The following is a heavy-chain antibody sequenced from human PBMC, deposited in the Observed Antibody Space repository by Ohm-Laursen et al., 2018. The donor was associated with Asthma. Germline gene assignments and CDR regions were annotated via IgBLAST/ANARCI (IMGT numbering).Heavy chain of an antibody. J-gene: IGHJ4*02. CDR3: ARDSRYYYGSGSYD. CDR2: ISSGSSTI. Sequence: SLRLSCAASGFTFSSYSMNWVRQAPGKGLEWVSYISSGSSTIYYADSVKGRLTISRDNAKNSLYLHMNSLRDEDTAVYYCARDSRYYYGSGSYDWGQGTLVTVSS. CDR1: GFTFSSYS. D-gene: IGHD3-10*01. V-gene: IGHV3-48*02.